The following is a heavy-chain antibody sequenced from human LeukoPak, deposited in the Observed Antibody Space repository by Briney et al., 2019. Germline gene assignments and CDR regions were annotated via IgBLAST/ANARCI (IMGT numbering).Heavy chain of an antibody. V-gene: IGHV3-30*04. CDR3: AKNPLVSGTIYFDS. CDR2: ISYDGSNK. Sequence: PGRSLRLSCAASGFTFSSYAMHWVRQAPGKGLEWVAVISYDGSNKYYADSVKGRFTISRDNSKSTLYLEMNSLRAEDTAIYYCAKNPLVSGTIYFDSWGQGTLLTVSS. CDR1: GFTFSSYA. D-gene: IGHD6-19*01. J-gene: IGHJ4*02.